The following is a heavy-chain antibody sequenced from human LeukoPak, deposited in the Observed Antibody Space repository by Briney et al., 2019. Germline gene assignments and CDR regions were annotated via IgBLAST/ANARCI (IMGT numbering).Heavy chain of an antibody. D-gene: IGHD1-26*01. V-gene: IGHV4-61*05. J-gene: IGHJ4*02. CDR1: GGSISSSSYY. Sequence: PSETLSLTCTVSGGSISSSSYYWGWIRQTPGKGLEWIGYIYYSGNINYNPSLKSRVTISVDTSKNQFSLRLSSVTAADTAVYYCARFPYSGSSHYFDYWGQGTLVTVSS. CDR3: ARFPYSGSSHYFDY. CDR2: IYYSGNI.